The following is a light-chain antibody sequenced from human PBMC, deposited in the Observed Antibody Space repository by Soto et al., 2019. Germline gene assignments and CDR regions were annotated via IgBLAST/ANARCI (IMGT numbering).Light chain of an antibody. CDR1: QGISSY. J-gene: IGKJ3*01. CDR2: AAS. Sequence: IQLTQSPSSLSASVGDRVTITCRASQGISSYLAWYQQKPGKAPKLLIYAASTLQSGVPSRFSGSGSATDFTLTISSLQPEDFATYYCQQLNSYPLFTFGPGTKVDIK. CDR3: QQLNSYPLFT. V-gene: IGKV1-9*01.